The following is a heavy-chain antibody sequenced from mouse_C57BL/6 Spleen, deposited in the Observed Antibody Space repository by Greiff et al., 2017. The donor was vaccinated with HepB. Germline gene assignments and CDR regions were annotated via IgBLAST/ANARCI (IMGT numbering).Heavy chain of an antibody. Sequence: VQLQQSGPVLVKPGASVKMSCKASGYTFTDYYMNWVKQSHGKSLEWIGVINPYNGGTSYNQKFKGKATLTVDKSSSTAYMELNSLTSEDSAVYYCARDYDPWFAYWGQGTLVTVSA. CDR2: INPYNGGT. D-gene: IGHD2-4*01. V-gene: IGHV1-19*01. J-gene: IGHJ3*01. CDR1: GYTFTDYY. CDR3: ARDYDPWFAY.